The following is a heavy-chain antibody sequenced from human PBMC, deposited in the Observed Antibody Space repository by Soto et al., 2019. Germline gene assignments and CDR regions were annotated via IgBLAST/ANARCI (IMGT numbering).Heavy chain of an antibody. J-gene: IGHJ3*02. CDR2: ISYDGANQ. CDR1: GFTFRTFI. CDR3: AKSQGDSQLVDAFDI. D-gene: IGHD5-18*01. V-gene: IGHV3-30-3*02. Sequence: VGSVRLSCVASGFTFRTFILHWVRQAPGKGLQWVADISYDGANQYYADFVQGRFTISRDNSKNILFLQMNTLSAEDTAVYYCAKSQGDSQLVDAFDIWGQGPRV.